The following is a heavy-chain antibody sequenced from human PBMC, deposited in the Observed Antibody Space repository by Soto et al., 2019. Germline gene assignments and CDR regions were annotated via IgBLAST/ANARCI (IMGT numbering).Heavy chain of an antibody. D-gene: IGHD3-3*01. CDR1: GFTFSNSW. Sequence: GGSLRLSCAASGFTFSNSWMSWVRQAPGKGLEWVGRIKSKTDGGTTDYAAPVKGRFTISRDDSKNTLYLQMNSLKTEDTAVYYCTTDYDGPVSGAFDIWGQGTMVTVSS. CDR2: IKSKTDGGTT. V-gene: IGHV3-15*01. CDR3: TTDYDGPVSGAFDI. J-gene: IGHJ3*02.